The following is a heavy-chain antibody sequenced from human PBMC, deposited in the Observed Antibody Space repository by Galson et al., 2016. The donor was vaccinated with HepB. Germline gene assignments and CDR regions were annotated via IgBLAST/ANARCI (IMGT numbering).Heavy chain of an antibody. CDR2: INTGNGNI. CDR1: GYSFTNYA. CDR3: ARDRHQYSSGWYVGGMDV. V-gene: IGHV1-3*04. D-gene: IGHD6-19*01. Sequence: SVKVSCKASGYSFTNYAIHWVRQAPGHGLEWMGWINTGNGNIKCSQKFQDRVTITRDTYATTAYMELSSLRSEDTSVYYCARDRHQYSSGWYVGGMDVWCQGTTVTVSS. J-gene: IGHJ6*02.